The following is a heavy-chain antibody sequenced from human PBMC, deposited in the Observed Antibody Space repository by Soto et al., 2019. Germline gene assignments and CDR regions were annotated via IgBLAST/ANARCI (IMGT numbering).Heavy chain of an antibody. Sequence: SVKVSCKASGGTFSSYAISWVRQAPGQGLEWMGGIIPIFGTANYAQKFQGRVTITADESTSTAYMELSSLRSEDTAVYYCARDIVVVVAATEDYYYGMDVWGQGTTVT. CDR3: ARDIVVVVAATEDYYYGMDV. D-gene: IGHD2-15*01. J-gene: IGHJ6*02. CDR1: GGTFSSYA. CDR2: IIPIFGTA. V-gene: IGHV1-69*13.